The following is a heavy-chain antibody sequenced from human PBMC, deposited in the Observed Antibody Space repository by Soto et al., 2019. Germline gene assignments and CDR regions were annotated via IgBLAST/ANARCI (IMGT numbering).Heavy chain of an antibody. D-gene: IGHD6-19*01. CDR3: ARDILPQWLTSYFFDF. CDR1: GFTLSRYS. Sequence: QVQLVESGGGVVQPGRSLRLSCAASGFTLSRYSMNWVRQAPGKGLEWVAVISFEGNNKYYGDSVKGRFTISRDDSNNTLYLQMNTLRAEDTAVYYCARDILPQWLTSYFFDFWGQGTLVTVSS. J-gene: IGHJ4*02. CDR2: ISFEGNNK. V-gene: IGHV3-30-3*01.